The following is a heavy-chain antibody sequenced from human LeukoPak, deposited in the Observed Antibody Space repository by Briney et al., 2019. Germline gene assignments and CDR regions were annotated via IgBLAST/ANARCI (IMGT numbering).Heavy chain of an antibody. V-gene: IGHV3-74*01. CDR3: ARDLGSSGPLDY. Sequence: PGGSLRLSCAASGSTFSSYWMHWVRQAPGKGLVWVSCINSDGSSTSYADSVRGRFTISRDNAKNTLYLQMNSLRAEDTAVYYCARDLGSSGPLDYWGQGTLVTVSS. CDR2: INSDGSST. J-gene: IGHJ4*02. D-gene: IGHD3-22*01. CDR1: GSTFSSYW.